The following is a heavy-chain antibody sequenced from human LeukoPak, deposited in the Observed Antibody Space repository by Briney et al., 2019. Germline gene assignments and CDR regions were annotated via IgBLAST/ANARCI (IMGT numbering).Heavy chain of an antibody. CDR3: AKLPNYYGSGSYYNRRDWYFDL. D-gene: IGHD3-10*01. CDR2: IRGSGGST. J-gene: IGHJ2*01. V-gene: IGHV3-23*01. Sequence: GGSLRLSCAASGFTFSSYAMSWVRQAPGKGLDWVSAIRGSGGSTYYADSVKGRFTISRDNSKNTLYLQMNSLRAEDTAVYYCAKLPNYYGSGSYYNRRDWYFDLWGRGTLVTVSS. CDR1: GFTFSSYA.